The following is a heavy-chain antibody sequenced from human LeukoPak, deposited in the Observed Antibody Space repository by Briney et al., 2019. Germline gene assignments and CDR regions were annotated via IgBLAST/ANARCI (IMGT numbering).Heavy chain of an antibody. D-gene: IGHD3-10*01. V-gene: IGHV3-48*03. CDR1: GFTFSSYE. CDR2: ISSSGSTI. J-gene: IGHJ6*03. Sequence: GGSLRLSCAASGFTFSSYEMNWVRQAPGKGLEWVSYISSSGSTIYYADSVKGRFTISRDNAKNSLYLQMNSLRAEDTAVYYCARRKTGSYYSRSYYMDVWGKGTTVTISS. CDR3: ARRKTGSYYSRSYYMDV.